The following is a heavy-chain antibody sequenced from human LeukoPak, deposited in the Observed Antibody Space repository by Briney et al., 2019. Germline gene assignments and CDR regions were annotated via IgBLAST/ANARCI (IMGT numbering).Heavy chain of an antibody. J-gene: IGHJ5*02. Sequence: GGSLRLSCAASGFTFSSYAMHWVRQAPGKGLEWVAVISYDGSNKYYADSVKGRFTISRDNAKNSLYLQMNSLRVEDTAVYYCARVASPQHYDITFDPWGQGTLVTVSS. V-gene: IGHV3-30-3*01. CDR2: ISYDGSNK. D-gene: IGHD3-22*01. CDR3: ARVASPQHYDITFDP. CDR1: GFTFSSYA.